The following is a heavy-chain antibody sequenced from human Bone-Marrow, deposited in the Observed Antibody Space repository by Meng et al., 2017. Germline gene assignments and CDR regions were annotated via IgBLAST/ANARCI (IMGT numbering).Heavy chain of an antibody. CDR1: GGSFSSGGYS. CDR2: IYYSGST. D-gene: IGHD1-26*01. J-gene: IGHJ4*02. Sequence: QVQLQESGPGLVKPSQTLSLTCAVSGGSFSSGGYSWSWIRQPPGKGLEWIGYIYYSGSTYYNPSLKSRVTISVDTSKNQFSLKLSSVTAADTAVYYCARGYSGSLYADYWGQGTLVTVSS. V-gene: IGHV4-30-4*07. CDR3: ARGYSGSLYADY.